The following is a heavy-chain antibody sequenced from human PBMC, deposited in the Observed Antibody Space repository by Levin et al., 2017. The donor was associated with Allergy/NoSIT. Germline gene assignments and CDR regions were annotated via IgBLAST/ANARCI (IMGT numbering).Heavy chain of an antibody. CDR3: ARAYYYDSSGYWPYYYYGMDV. CDR2: IYPGDSDT. Sequence: GGSLRLSCKGSGYSFTSYWIGWVRQMPGKGLEWMGIIYPGDSDTRYSPSFQGQVTISADKSISTAYLQWSSLKASDTAMYYCARAYYYDSSGYWPYYYYGMDVWGQGTTVTVSS. CDR1: GYSFTSYW. J-gene: IGHJ6*02. D-gene: IGHD3-22*01. V-gene: IGHV5-51*01.